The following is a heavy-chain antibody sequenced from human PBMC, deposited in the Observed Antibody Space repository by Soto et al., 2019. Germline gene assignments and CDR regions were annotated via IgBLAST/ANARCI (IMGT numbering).Heavy chain of an antibody. CDR1: GYTFTSYA. Sequence: QVQLVQSGAEVKKPGASVKVSCKASGYTFTSYAMHWVRQAPGQRLEWMGWINAGNGNTKYSQKFQGRVTITRDTSGSTAYMGLSSLRSEDTAVYYCARVSGIAVAEVWGQGTLVTVSS. J-gene: IGHJ4*02. CDR2: INAGNGNT. D-gene: IGHD6-19*01. V-gene: IGHV1-3*01. CDR3: ARVSGIAVAEV.